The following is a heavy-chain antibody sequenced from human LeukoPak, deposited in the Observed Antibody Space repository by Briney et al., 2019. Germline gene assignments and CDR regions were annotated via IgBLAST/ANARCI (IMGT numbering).Heavy chain of an antibody. J-gene: IGHJ4*02. CDR3: AKGRAFPPIWSGYSDFDY. CDR2: ISYDGSNK. D-gene: IGHD3-3*01. CDR1: GFTFSSYA. Sequence: LGGSLRLSCAASGFTFSSYAMHWVRQAPGKGLEWVAVISYDGSNKYYADSVKGRFTISRDNSKNTLYLQMNSLRAEDTAVYYCAKGRAFPPIWSGYSDFDYWGQGTLVTVSS. V-gene: IGHV3-30-3*01.